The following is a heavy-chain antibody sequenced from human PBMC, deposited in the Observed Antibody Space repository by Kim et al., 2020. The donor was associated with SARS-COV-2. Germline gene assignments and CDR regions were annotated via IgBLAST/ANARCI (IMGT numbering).Heavy chain of an antibody. CDR3: AKGSSGGYYYYMDV. D-gene: IGHD6-25*01. Sequence: DSVKGRCTSSRDNAKNALYLQMNSLRAEDAALYYCAKGSSGGYYYYMDVWGKGTTVTVSS. J-gene: IGHJ6*03. V-gene: IGHV3-9*01.